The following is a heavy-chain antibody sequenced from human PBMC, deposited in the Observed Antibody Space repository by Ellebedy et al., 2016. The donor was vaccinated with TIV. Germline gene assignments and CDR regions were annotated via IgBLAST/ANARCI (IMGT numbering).Heavy chain of an antibody. CDR3: AKDDYDTTGYYYAY. D-gene: IGHD3-22*01. CDR2: ITWDSGNT. V-gene: IGHV3-43*01. J-gene: IGHJ4*01. Sequence: GESLKIPCAASGFTFDDSTMHWVRQAPGKGLEWVSLITWDSGNTYYADSVKGRFTVSRDNSKNSLFLQMNSLRSEDTALYFCAKDDYDTTGYYYAYWGQGTLVTVSS. CDR1: GFTFDDST.